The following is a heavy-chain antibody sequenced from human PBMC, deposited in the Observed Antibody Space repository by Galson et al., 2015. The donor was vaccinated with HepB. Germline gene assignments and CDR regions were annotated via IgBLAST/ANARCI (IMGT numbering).Heavy chain of an antibody. Sequence: SLRLSCAASGFTFTNYAMSWVRQAPGGGLEWVSSISGNSVRTYNADSAKGLFTISRDTSKDTLYLEMISLRAEDTAVYYCAKEGDFWSGRNYYMDVWGKGTTVTVSS. CDR1: GFTFTNYA. J-gene: IGHJ6*03. CDR2: ISGNSVRT. D-gene: IGHD3-3*01. CDR3: AKEGDFWSGRNYYMDV. V-gene: IGHV3-23*01.